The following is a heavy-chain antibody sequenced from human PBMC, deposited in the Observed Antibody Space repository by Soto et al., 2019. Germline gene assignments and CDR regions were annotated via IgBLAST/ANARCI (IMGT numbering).Heavy chain of an antibody. D-gene: IGHD6-6*01. CDR2: ISGDGSST. Sequence: EVQLVDSGGGLVQPGGSLRLSCAASEFTFRSYWMHWVRQSPGKGLVWVSRISGDGSSTNYADSVKGRFTISRDNAKNTVYLQMNSLRAEDTAVYYCARDRRAARNWFDPWGQGTLVTVSS. CDR3: ARDRRAARNWFDP. CDR1: EFTFRSYW. J-gene: IGHJ5*02. V-gene: IGHV3-74*01.